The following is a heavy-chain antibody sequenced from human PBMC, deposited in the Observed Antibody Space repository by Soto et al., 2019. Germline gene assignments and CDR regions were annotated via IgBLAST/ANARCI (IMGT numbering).Heavy chain of an antibody. V-gene: IGHV3-23*01. CDR3: ARPTPGMATIN. CDR2: ISGSGGST. J-gene: IGHJ4*02. CDR1: GFTFSSYA. D-gene: IGHD5-12*01. Sequence: PGGSLRLSCAASGFTFSSYALSSIRQALGKGLEWVSAISGSGGSTYYADSVKARFTISRDNAKNTLYLQMNSLRAEDTAVYCCARPTPGMATINWGQGTLVTVSS.